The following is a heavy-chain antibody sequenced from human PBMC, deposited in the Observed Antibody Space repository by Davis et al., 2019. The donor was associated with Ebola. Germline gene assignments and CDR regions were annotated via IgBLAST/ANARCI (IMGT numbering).Heavy chain of an antibody. V-gene: IGHV3-21*01. J-gene: IGHJ5*02. CDR2: ISSSSSYI. Sequence: PGGSLRLSCAASGFTFSSYSMNWVRQAPGKGLEWVSSISSSSSYIYYADSVKGRFTISRDNAKNSLYLQMNSLRAEDTAVYYCARSRSNDVGNNWFDPWGQGTLVTVSS. CDR1: GFTFSSYS. CDR3: ARSRSNDVGNNWFDP. D-gene: IGHD1-1*01.